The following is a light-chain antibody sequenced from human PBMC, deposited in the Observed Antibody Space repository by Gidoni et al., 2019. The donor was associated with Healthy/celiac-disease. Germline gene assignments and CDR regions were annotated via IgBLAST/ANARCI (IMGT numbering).Light chain of an antibody. CDR2: AAS. J-gene: IGKJ1*01. CDR3: QKYNSAPQT. CDR1: QGISNY. Sequence: DIQITQSPSSLAASVGDRVTITCRASQGISNYLAWYQQKPGKVPKLLIYAASTLQSGVPSRFSGSGSGTDFTLTISSLQPEDVATYYCQKYNSAPQTFXXXTKVEIK. V-gene: IGKV1-27*01.